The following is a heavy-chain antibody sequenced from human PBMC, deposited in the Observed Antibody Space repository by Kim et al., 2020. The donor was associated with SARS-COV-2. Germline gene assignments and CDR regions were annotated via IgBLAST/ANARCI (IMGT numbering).Heavy chain of an antibody. J-gene: IGHJ4*02. D-gene: IGHD3-22*01. CDR2: FDPEDGET. Sequence: ASVKVSCKVSGYTLTELSMHWVRQAPGKGLEWMGGFDPEDGETIYAQKFQGRVTMTEDTSTDTAYMELSSLRSEDTAVYYCATQMIVGGPFDYWGQGTLVTVSS. CDR1: GYTLTELS. V-gene: IGHV1-24*01. CDR3: ATQMIVGGPFDY.